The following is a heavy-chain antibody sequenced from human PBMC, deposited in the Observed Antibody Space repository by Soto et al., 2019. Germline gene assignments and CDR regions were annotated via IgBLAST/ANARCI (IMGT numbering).Heavy chain of an antibody. CDR1: GYTFTSYA. CDR2: INAGNGNT. V-gene: IGHV1-3*01. Sequence: QVQLVQSGAEVKKPGASVKVSCKASGYTFTSYAMHWVRQAPGQRLERMGWINAGNGNTKYSQKFQGRVTITRDTSASTAYMELSSLRSEDTAVYYCARDPVAHRYNWFDPWGQGTLVTVSS. J-gene: IGHJ5*02. D-gene: IGHD2-15*01. CDR3: ARDPVAHRYNWFDP.